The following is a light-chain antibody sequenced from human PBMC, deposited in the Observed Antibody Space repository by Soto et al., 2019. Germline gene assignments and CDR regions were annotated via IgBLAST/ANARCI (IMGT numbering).Light chain of an antibody. V-gene: IGKV1-39*01. CDR1: ETISTY. CDR2: GAS. J-gene: IGKJ1*01. CDR3: QQSFSTPRT. Sequence: DIQMTQSPYSLPASVGDRVTITCRASETISTYLNWYQQKPGKAPKLLIYGASSLQSGVPSRFSGSGSGTDFTLTISSLQPEDFGTYYCQQSFSTPRTFGQGTKVEIK.